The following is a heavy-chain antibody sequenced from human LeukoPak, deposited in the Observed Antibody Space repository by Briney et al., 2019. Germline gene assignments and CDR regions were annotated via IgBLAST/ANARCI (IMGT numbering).Heavy chain of an antibody. D-gene: IGHD5-24*01. CDR3: AREQRWLQFGGDYYYMDV. CDR1: VGSISSSSYY. J-gene: IGHJ6*03. Sequence: PSETLSLTCTVSVGSISSSSYYWGWIRQPPGKGLEWIGSIYYSGSTYYNPSLKSRVTISVDTSKNQFSLKLSSVTAADTAVYYCAREQRWLQFGGDYYYMDVWGKGTTVTVSS. CDR2: IYYSGST. V-gene: IGHV4-39*07.